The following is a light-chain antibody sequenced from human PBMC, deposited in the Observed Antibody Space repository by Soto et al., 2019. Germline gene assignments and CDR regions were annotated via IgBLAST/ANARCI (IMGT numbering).Light chain of an antibody. CDR2: GNN. V-gene: IGLV1-40*01. CDR3: QSYHNRRTGSSV. CDR1: SSNIGAGYD. Sequence: QSVLAQPPSVSGAPGQRVTISCTGSSSNIGAGYDVHWYQQLPGAAPKLLIFGNNNRAAGVPDRFSGSKSGTSASLAITGLQAEDEADYCCQSYHNRRTGSSVFGTGTNVTV. J-gene: IGLJ1*01.